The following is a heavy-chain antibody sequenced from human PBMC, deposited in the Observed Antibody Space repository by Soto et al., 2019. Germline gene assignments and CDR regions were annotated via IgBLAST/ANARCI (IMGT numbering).Heavy chain of an antibody. D-gene: IGHD2-21*02. CDR1: GESFSGHY. CDR3: ATATVTSFWFDS. CDR2: INHSGTT. V-gene: IGHV4-34*01. Sequence: QVQLQQWGAGLLKPAQTLSLTCATYGESFSGHYWSWLRQPPGKGLEWIGEINHSGTTNYNSSLKIRVSIELDTSKKQFSLRLTSVTVADTAVYFCATATVTSFWFDSWGQGTLVTVSS. J-gene: IGHJ5*01.